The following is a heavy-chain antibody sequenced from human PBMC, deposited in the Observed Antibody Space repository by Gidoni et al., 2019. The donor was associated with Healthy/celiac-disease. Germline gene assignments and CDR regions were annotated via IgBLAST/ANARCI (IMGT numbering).Heavy chain of an antibody. V-gene: IGHV1-69*01. CDR2: IIPIFGTA. D-gene: IGHD3-9*01. Sequence: GLEWMGGIIPIFGTANYAQKFQGRVTITADESTSTAYMELSSLRSEDTAVYYCARVLYPDWYHWYFDLWGRGTLVTVSS. CDR3: ARVLYPDWYHWYFDL. J-gene: IGHJ2*01.